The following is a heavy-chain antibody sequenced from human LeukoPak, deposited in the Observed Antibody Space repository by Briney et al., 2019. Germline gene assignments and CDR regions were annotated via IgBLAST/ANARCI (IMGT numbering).Heavy chain of an antibody. CDR2: IWYDGSNK. J-gene: IGHJ4*02. D-gene: IGHD6-19*01. V-gene: IGHV3-33*01. CDR3: ARGDSGLGYFDY. Sequence: GGSLRLSCAGSGFTFSSYGMHWVRQAPGKGLEGVAVIWYDGSNKYYADSVKGRFTISRDNSKNTLYLQMNSLRAEDTAVYYCARGDSGLGYFDYWGQGTLVTVSS. CDR1: GFTFSSYG.